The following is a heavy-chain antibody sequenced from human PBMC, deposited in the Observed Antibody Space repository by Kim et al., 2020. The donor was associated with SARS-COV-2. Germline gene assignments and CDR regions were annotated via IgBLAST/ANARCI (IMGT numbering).Heavy chain of an antibody. CDR3: AKAWSYYDSSGYWDFDY. D-gene: IGHD3-22*01. CDR1: GFTFSSYA. J-gene: IGHJ4*02. V-gene: IGHV3-23*01. CDR2: ISGSGGST. Sequence: GGSLRLSCAASGFTFSSYAMSWVRQAPGKGLEWVSAISGSGGSTYYADSVKGRFTISRDNSKNTLYLQMNSLRAEDTAVYYCAKAWSYYDSSGYWDFDYWGQGTLVTVSS.